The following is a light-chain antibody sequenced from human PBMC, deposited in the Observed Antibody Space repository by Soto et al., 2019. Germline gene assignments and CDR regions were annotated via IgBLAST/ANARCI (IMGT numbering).Light chain of an antibody. CDR1: QSISTW. Sequence: DIQMTQSPSTLSASVGDRVTITCRASQSISTWLAWYQQKPGKAPKVLIYEASKLESGVPSRFSGSGSGTEFTLTISSLQSEDFGVYYCQQYNNWPGTFGQGTKVDIK. V-gene: IGKV1-5*01. J-gene: IGKJ1*01. CDR2: EAS. CDR3: QQYNNWPGT.